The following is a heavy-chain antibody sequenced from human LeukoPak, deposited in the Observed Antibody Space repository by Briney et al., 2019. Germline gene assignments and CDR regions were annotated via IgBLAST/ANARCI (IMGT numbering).Heavy chain of an antibody. V-gene: IGHV4-61*02. CDR1: GGSISSTNYY. J-gene: IGHJ4*02. D-gene: IGHD2-2*01. CDR2: IYTSGST. Sequence: PSETLSLTCTVSGGSISSTNYYWSWIRQPAGKGLEWIGRIYTSGSTNYNPSLKGRVTMSVDTSKNQFSLKLSSVTAADTAVYYCARDCGTSCPFDYWGQGTLVTVSS. CDR3: ARDCGTSCPFDY.